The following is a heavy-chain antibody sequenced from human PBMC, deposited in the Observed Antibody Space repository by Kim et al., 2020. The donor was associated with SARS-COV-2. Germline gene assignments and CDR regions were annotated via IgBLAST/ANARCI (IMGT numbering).Heavy chain of an antibody. V-gene: IGHV1-2*02. CDR3: ASSIITMVRGDQDY. Sequence: AQKFQGRVTMTRDTSISTAYMELSRLRSDDTAVYYCASSIITMVRGDQDYWGQGTLVTVSS. D-gene: IGHD3-10*01. J-gene: IGHJ4*02.